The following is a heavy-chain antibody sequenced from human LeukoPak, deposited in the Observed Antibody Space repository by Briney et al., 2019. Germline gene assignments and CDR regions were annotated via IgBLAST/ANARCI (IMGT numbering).Heavy chain of an antibody. CDR3: ARGEYYDFWSGPPDYMDV. CDR1: GFTFSSYS. D-gene: IGHD3-3*01. Sequence: GGSLRPSCAASGFTFSSYSMNWVRQAPGKGLEWVSYISSSSSTIYYAGSVKGRFTISRDNAKNSLYLQMNSLRAEDTAVYYCARGEYYDFWSGPPDYMDVWGKGTTVTVSS. J-gene: IGHJ6*03. CDR2: ISSSSSTI. V-gene: IGHV3-48*01.